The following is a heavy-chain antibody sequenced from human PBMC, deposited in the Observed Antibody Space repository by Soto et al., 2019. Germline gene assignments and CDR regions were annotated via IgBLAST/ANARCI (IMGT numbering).Heavy chain of an antibody. CDR3: ARDLTVVVAATRAGGFDP. CDR1: GFNFSSYG. Sequence: PGGSLRLSCAASGFNFSSYGMHWVRQAPGKGLEWVAVIWYDGSNKYYADSVKGRFTISRDNSKNTLYLQMNSLRAEDTAVYYCARDLTVVVAATRAGGFDPWGQGTLVTVSS. V-gene: IGHV3-33*01. J-gene: IGHJ5*02. CDR2: IWYDGSNK. D-gene: IGHD2-15*01.